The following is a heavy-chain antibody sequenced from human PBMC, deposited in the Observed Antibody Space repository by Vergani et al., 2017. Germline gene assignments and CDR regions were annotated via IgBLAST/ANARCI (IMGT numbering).Heavy chain of an antibody. D-gene: IGHD3-10*01. CDR1: GGSISSGSYY. CDR3: ARAYLGGYFDY. V-gene: IGHV4-61*02. Sequence: QVQLQESGPGLVKPSQTLSLTCTVSGGSISSGSYYWSWIRQPAGKGLEWIGGIYTSGSTNYNPSLKSRFTISVDTSKNQFSLKLSSVTAADTAVYYCARAYLGGYFDYWGQGTLVTVSS. CDR2: IYTSGST. J-gene: IGHJ4*02.